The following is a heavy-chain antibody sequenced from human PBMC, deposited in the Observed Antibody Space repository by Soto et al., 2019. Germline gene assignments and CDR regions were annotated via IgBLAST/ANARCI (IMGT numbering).Heavy chain of an antibody. CDR2: ISSSSSTI. V-gene: IGHV3-48*01. D-gene: IGHD2-2*01. Sequence: EVQLVESGGGLVQPGGSLRLSCAASGFTFSTYSMNWVRQAPGKGLEWVSYISSSSSTIYYADSVKGRFTISRDNAKNSLYLQMNSLRAEDTAVYYCARSTSAFHYWGQGILVTVSS. J-gene: IGHJ4*02. CDR3: ARSTSAFHY. CDR1: GFTFSTYS.